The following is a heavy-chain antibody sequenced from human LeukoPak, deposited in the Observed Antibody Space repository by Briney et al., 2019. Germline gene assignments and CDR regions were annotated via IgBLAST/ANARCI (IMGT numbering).Heavy chain of an antibody. V-gene: IGHV3-7*01. J-gene: IGHJ4*02. D-gene: IGHD3-16*02. CDR1: GFTFSNDL. CDR2: INQDESKK. CDR3: ARDPAYRADY. Sequence: GGSLRLSCAASGFTFSNDLMCWVRQAPGKGLEWVANINQDESKKYYADSVKGRFTISRDNAKNSLYLQMSSLTAEDTAIYYCARDPAYRADYWGQGTLVTVSS.